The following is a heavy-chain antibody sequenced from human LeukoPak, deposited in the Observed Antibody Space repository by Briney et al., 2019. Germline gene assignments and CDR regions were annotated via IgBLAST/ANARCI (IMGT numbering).Heavy chain of an antibody. J-gene: IGHJ6*03. Sequence: SETLSRTCTVSGGSISSYYWSWIRQPPGKGLEWIGYIYYSGSTNYNPSLKSRVTISVDTSKNQFSLKLSSVTAADTAVYYCARGRSSMVRGYYYYYMDVWGKGTTVTISS. CDR3: ARGRSSMVRGYYYYYMDV. V-gene: IGHV4-59*01. D-gene: IGHD3-10*01. CDR1: GGSISSYY. CDR2: IYYSGST.